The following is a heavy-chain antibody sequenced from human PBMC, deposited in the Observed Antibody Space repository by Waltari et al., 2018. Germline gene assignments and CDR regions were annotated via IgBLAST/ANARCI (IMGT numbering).Heavy chain of an antibody. CDR2: FYKSGTT. CDR3: VRGYPDIVATISDY. D-gene: IGHD5-12*01. V-gene: IGHV4-39*07. J-gene: IGHJ4*02. Sequence: QLQLQESGPGLVKPSETLSLTCTVSRSSIRNNNYYWGWVRQPPGKGLECIGSFYKSGTTYYNPTLKSPVTISVDTSNNQFSLKLNSVTAADTAVYYCVRGYPDIVATISDYWGQGTLVIVSS. CDR1: RSSIRNNNYY.